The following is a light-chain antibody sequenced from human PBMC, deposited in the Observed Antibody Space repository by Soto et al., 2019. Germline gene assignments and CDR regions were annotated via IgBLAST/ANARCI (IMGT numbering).Light chain of an antibody. J-gene: IGKJ4*01. V-gene: IGKV3-20*01. Sequence: EIVLTQSPGTLSLSPGERATLSCRASQSVSNSYLAWYQQRPGQAPRLLIYGASSRATGIPDRFSGGGSGTAFSLTISRLAPEDFAVYYCQQYGTSPTTFGGGTRVEIK. CDR2: GAS. CDR3: QQYGTSPTT. CDR1: QSVSNSY.